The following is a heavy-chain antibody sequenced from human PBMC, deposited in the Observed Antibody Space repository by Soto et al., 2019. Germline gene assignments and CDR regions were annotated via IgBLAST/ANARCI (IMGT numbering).Heavy chain of an antibody. J-gene: IGHJ4*02. CDR3: PRTSDRSGYYLYYFDY. D-gene: IGHD3-22*01. V-gene: IGHV4-31*03. Sequence: SETLSLTCTVSGASVSSGAYYWGWVRQRPGRGLEWIGYIYESGYTYYNTSLKSRLTISLDRSNNQFSLGLTSVTAADTAVYYCPRTSDRSGYYLYYFDYWGQGTLVTVSS. CDR2: IYESGYT. CDR1: GASVSSGAYY.